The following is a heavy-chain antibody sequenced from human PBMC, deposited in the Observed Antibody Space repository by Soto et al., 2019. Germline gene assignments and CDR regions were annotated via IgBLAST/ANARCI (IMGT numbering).Heavy chain of an antibody. D-gene: IGHD6-13*01. J-gene: IGHJ5*02. CDR3: TRDASRDSSARGWFDP. Sequence: GGSLRISCAASGFRFLSFTMNWVRQAPGKGLEWVSTISSNSAYIYYTDALRGRFTISRDNAKNSLHLQMNSLRAEDTAVYYCTRDASRDSSARGWFDPWGPGTLLTVSS. CDR2: ISSNSAYI. CDR1: GFRFLSFT. V-gene: IGHV3-21*01.